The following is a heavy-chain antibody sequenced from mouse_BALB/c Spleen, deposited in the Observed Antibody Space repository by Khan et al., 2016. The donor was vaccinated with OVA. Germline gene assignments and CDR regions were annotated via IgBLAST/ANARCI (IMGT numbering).Heavy chain of an antibody. Sequence: QVQLQQPGAELVKAGASVKMSCKASVYTFTSYWMHWVKQRLGQGLEWFAETNPTNGRTYYNEKFKSKATLTVDKSSSTAYMLLSGPTFEDSAVYYCARIKKIVATYFDYWGQGTTLTVPS. D-gene: IGHD1-1*01. CDR2: TNPTNGRT. J-gene: IGHJ2*01. V-gene: IGHV1S81*02. CDR1: VYTFTSYW. CDR3: ARIKKIVATYFDY.